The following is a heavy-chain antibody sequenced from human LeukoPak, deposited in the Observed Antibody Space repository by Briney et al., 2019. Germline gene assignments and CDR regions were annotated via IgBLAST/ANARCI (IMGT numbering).Heavy chain of an antibody. V-gene: IGHV3-23*01. J-gene: IGHJ6*03. CDR2: ISGSGGST. CDR3: ARGSPYYYDSSGYSPAPYYYYYMDV. CDR1: GFTFSSYG. D-gene: IGHD3-22*01. Sequence: GGSLRLSCAASGFTFSSYGMSWVRQAPGKGLEWVSAISGSGGSTYYADSVKGRFTISRDNAKNSLYLQMNSLRAEDTALYYCARGSPYYYDSSGYSPAPYYYYYMDVWGKGTTVTVSS.